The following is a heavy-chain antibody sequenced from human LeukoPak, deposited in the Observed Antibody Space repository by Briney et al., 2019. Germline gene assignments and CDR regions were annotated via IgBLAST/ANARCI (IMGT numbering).Heavy chain of an antibody. CDR2: ISSSGSTI. Sequence: GGSLRLSCAASGFTFSDYYMSLIRQAPGKGLEWVSYISSSGSTIYYADSVKGRFTISRDNAKNSLYLQMNSLRAEDTAVYYCASTPYYDSSGFDYWGQGTLVTVSS. J-gene: IGHJ4*02. CDR1: GFTFSDYY. CDR3: ASTPYYDSSGFDY. V-gene: IGHV3-11*01. D-gene: IGHD3-22*01.